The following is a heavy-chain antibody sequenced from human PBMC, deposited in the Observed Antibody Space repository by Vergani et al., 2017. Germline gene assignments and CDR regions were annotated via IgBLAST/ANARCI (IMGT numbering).Heavy chain of an antibody. V-gene: IGHV5-51*01. CDR1: EYSFGNYW. Sequence: EVALVQSGPEMSKPGESLKISCKGSEYSFGNYWMGWVRQMPGKGLEWMGIIYPADSDTRYSPSFQGQVTISADKSISTAFLQWDSLKASDTALYYCARHTTYTDSWGQGTLVTVSS. D-gene: IGHD1-1*01. J-gene: IGHJ4*02. CDR2: IYPADSDT. CDR3: ARHTTYTDS.